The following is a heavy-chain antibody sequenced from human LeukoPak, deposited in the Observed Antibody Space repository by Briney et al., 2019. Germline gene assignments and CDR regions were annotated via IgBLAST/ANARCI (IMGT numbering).Heavy chain of an antibody. D-gene: IGHD1-20*01. CDR1: GFTFSSYA. CDR2: ISYDGSNK. V-gene: IGHV3-30*04. J-gene: IGHJ3*02. CDR3: ARDSLHFNLADAFDI. Sequence: PGGSLRLSCAASGFTFSSYAMHWVRQAPGKGLEWVAVISYDGSNKYYADSVKGRFTISRDNSKNTLYLQMNSLRVEDTAVYYCARDSLHFNLADAFDIWGQGTMVTVSS.